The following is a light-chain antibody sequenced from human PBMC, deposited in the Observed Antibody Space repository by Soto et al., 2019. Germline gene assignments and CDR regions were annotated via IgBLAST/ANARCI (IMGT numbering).Light chain of an antibody. CDR2: EVR. J-gene: IGLJ2*01. CDR3: SSFTSRSSLI. CDR1: MRDIGAYNL. V-gene: IGLV2-14*01. Sequence: QAAVTQPASVSGSPGQSITIFCAGTMRDIGAYNLVSWYQQHPGRAPQLIIYEVRNRPSGSSFRFSGSKSGNTASLTISGLQAEDEADYYCSSFTSRSSLIFGGGTKVTVL.